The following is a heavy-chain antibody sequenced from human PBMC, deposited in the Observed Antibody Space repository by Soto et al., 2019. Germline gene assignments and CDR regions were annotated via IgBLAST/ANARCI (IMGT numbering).Heavy chain of an antibody. D-gene: IGHD1-1*01. Sequence: GASVNVSCKSSESTFMNYYISWARQATGQGLEWMGWMNPNSGNTGYALKFQGRVSMTRNTSIYTVYLELSSLASDDTAVYYCVRMASSGTLNWFDPWGQGTLVTVSS. CDR2: MNPNSGNT. J-gene: IGHJ5*02. CDR1: ESTFMNYY. CDR3: VRMASSGTLNWFDP. V-gene: IGHV1-8*01.